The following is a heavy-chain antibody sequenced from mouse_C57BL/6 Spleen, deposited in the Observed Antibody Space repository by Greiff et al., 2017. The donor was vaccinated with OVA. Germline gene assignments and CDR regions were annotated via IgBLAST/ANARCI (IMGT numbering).Heavy chain of an antibody. J-gene: IGHJ3*01. CDR2: IDPSDSYT. CDR3: ARRGPEYGGARVAY. Sequence: QVQLQQPGAELVKPGASVKLSCKASGYTFTSYWMQWVKQRPGQGLEWIGEIDPSDSYTNYNQKFKGKATLTVDTSSSTASMQLSSLTSEDSAVXLRARRGPEYGGARVAYWGQGTLVTVSA. CDR1: GYTFTSYW. D-gene: IGHD1-2*01. V-gene: IGHV1-50*01.